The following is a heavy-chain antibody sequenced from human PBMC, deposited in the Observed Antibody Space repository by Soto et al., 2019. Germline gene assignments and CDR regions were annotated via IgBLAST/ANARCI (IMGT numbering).Heavy chain of an antibody. CDR1: GFTFNIYG. V-gene: IGHV3-30*03. Sequence: PGGSLRLSCVISGFTFNIYGMHWVRQAPGKGLEWVAVISYDGSSKYYADSVKGRFTVSRDNSKNTLYLEMDSLRSVDTAVYYCARDPRQFCGSHTCRSFDYWGQGALVTVSS. J-gene: IGHJ4*02. CDR3: ARDPRQFCGSHTCRSFDY. CDR2: ISYDGSSK. D-gene: IGHD3-16*01.